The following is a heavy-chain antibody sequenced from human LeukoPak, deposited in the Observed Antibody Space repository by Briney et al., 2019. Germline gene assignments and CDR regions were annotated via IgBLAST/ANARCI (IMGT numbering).Heavy chain of an antibody. J-gene: IGHJ4*02. D-gene: IGHD3-22*01. CDR1: GFTFSSYG. Sequence: GSLRLSCAASGFTFSSYGMHWVRQAPGKGLEWVAFIRYDGSNKYYADSVKGRFTISRDNSKNTLYLQMNSLRAEDTAVYYCAKDRVSDYYDSSGYFDYWGQGTLVTVSS. V-gene: IGHV3-30*02. CDR2: IRYDGSNK. CDR3: AKDRVSDYYDSSGYFDY.